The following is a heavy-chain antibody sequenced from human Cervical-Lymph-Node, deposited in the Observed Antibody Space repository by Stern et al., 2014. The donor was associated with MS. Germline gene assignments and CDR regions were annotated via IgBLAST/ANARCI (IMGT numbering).Heavy chain of an antibody. D-gene: IGHD3-3*01. CDR3: ARGSGRDFFDY. CDR2: IYPGASEA. V-gene: IGHV5-51*01. J-gene: IGHJ4*02. Sequence: EVQLVQSGAEVKKPGEFLKISCKGSGYSFTNYWIGWVRQLPGKGLDWMGIIYPGASEARYSPSCQGQVTISADNSISTAYLQWSSLKASDTAMYYCARGSGRDFFDYWGQGTLVTVSS. CDR1: GYSFTNYW.